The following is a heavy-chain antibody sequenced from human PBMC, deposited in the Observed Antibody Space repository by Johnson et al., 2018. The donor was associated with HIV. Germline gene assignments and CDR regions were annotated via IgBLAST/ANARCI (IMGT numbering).Heavy chain of an antibody. D-gene: IGHD3-22*01. V-gene: IGHV3-30-3*01. CDR3: AKGSGYYAAFDI. Sequence: QVQLVESGGVVVQPGRSLRLSCAASGSTFSSYAMPWFRQAPGTGLERVADKSYDGSNKYYADFVRGRSTISRNDSKNTLYLQMNNLNVEDTALYYGAKGSGYYAAFDIWGQGTMVTVSS. CDR2: KSYDGSNK. J-gene: IGHJ3*02. CDR1: GSTFSSYA.